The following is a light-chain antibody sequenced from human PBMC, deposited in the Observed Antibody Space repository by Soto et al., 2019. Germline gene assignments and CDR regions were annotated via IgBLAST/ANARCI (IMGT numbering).Light chain of an antibody. CDR2: GTS. V-gene: IGKV3-11*01. CDR1: QSVSSSY. J-gene: IGKJ5*01. Sequence: TVVTQTQGTLSFSQGERATLSCMASQSVSSSYLAWYQQKPGQAPRLLIYGTSIRAAGIPARFSASGSGTDFTLTISSLEPEDFAVYYCQQRSNWTLATFGQGTRLEIK. CDR3: QQRSNWTLAT.